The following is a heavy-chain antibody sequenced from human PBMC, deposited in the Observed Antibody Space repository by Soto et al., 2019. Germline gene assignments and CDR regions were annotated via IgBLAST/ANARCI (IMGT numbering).Heavy chain of an antibody. CDR1: GFTFSSYS. CDR3: ARDWLSSGSYFHY. CDR2: ISSSSTTI. Sequence: GGSLRLSCAASGFTFSSYSMNWVRQAPGKGLEWVSYISSSSTTIYYADSVKGRFTISRDNAKKSLYLQMNSLRDEDTAVYYCARDWLSSGSYFHYWGQGTLVTVSS. D-gene: IGHD1-26*01. J-gene: IGHJ4*02. V-gene: IGHV3-48*02.